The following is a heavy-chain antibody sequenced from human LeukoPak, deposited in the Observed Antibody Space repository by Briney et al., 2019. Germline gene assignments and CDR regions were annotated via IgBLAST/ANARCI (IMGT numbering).Heavy chain of an antibody. CDR2: INPNSGDA. CDR1: GYTFTGYF. CDR3: ARSGSYPPNYYYMDV. V-gene: IGHV1-2*02. D-gene: IGHD1-26*01. Sequence: ASVKVSCKASGYTFTGYFVHWVRQAPGQGLEWMGWINPNSGDANYAQKFQGRVTMTRDTSISTAYMELSRLRSDDTAVYYCARSGSYPPNYYYMDVWGKGTTVTISS. J-gene: IGHJ6*03.